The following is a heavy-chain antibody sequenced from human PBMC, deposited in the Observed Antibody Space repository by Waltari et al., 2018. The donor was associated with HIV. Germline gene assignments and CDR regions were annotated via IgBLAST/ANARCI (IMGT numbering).Heavy chain of an antibody. Sequence: QEHLVESGGAVVQHGSSLRLSCAASGFPFSSYNMIWVRQAPGKGLEWVAVISYDGSSENYADFVKGRFPISRDNSENTLYLQMHSLRPEDTAVYYCARGGKYGDYQYYFDSWGQGTLVTVSP. J-gene: IGHJ4*02. D-gene: IGHD4-17*01. CDR3: ARGGKYGDYQYYFDS. CDR2: ISYDGSSE. V-gene: IGHV3-30-3*01. CDR1: GFPFSSYN.